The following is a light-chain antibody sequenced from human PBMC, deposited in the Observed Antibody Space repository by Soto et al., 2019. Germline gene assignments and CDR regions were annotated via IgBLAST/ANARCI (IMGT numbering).Light chain of an antibody. CDR1: QTNPRW. CDR3: QQYNSVPWT. V-gene: IGKV1-5*01. Sequence: QVTQAPSTLFAFVRGRINNNCPAQQTNPRWLAWYQQRPGQAPKVLIYDASNLEVGVPSRFSGSGSGTEFTLTISSLQPDDFATYYCQQYNSVPWTFGHGTKVEIK. J-gene: IGKJ1*01. CDR2: DAS.